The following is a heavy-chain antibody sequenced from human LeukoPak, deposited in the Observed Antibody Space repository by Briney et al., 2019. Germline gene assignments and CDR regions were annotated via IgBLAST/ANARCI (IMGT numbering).Heavy chain of an antibody. CDR2: ISSSSSYI. D-gene: IGHD6-13*01. J-gene: IGHJ4*02. V-gene: IGHV3-21*01. Sequence: PGGSLRLSCAASGFTFSSYSMNWVRQAPGRGLEWVSSISSSSSYIYYADSVKGRFTISRDNAKNSLYLQMNSLRAEDTAVYYCARGGYSSSFSDYWGQGTLVTVSS. CDR3: ARGGYSSSFSDY. CDR1: GFTFSSYS.